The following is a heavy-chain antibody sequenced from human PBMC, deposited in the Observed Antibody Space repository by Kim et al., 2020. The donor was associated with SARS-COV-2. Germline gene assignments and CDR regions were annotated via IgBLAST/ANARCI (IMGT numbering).Heavy chain of an antibody. V-gene: IGHV3-48*02. Sequence: DSVKGRFTISRYNAKNSLYLQMNSLRDEDTAVYYCARALNQYYYYYYMDVWGKGTTVTVSS. J-gene: IGHJ6*03. CDR3: ARALNQYYYYYYMDV.